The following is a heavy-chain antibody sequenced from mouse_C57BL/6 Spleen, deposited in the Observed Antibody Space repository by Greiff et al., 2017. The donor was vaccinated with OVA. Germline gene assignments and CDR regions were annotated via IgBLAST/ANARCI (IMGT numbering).Heavy chain of an antibody. Sequence: QVQLKQSGAELVKPGASVKLSCKASGYTFTEYTIHWVKQRSGQGLEWIGWFYPGSGSIKYNEKFKDKATLTADKSSSTVYMELSRLTSEDSAVYFCARHEEGGEAGVLRPDYWGQGTTLTVSS. D-gene: IGHD1-2*01. CDR1: GYTFTEYT. V-gene: IGHV1-62-2*01. J-gene: IGHJ2*01. CDR2: FYPGSGSI. CDR3: ARHEEGGEAGVLRPDY.